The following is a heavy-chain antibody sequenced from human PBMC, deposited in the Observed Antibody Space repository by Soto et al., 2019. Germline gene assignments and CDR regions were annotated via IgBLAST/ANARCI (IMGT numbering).Heavy chain of an antibody. CDR1: GGSISSYY. J-gene: IGHJ4*02. CDR3: ARVTTRRGFFDY. CDR2: IYYSGST. Sequence: LSLTCTVSGGSISSYYWSWIRQPPGKGLEWIGYIYYSGSTNYNPSLKSRVTISVDTSKNQFSLKLSSVTAADTAVYYCARVTTRRGFFDYWGQGTLGTVSS. D-gene: IGHD4-17*01. V-gene: IGHV4-59*01.